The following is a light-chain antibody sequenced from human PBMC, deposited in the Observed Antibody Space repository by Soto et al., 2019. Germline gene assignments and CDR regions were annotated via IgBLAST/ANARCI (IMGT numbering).Light chain of an antibody. J-gene: IGLJ7*01. CDR1: SSNIGGNY. V-gene: IGLV1-47*01. CDR2: RNN. CDR3: ATWEVTQSGNMV. Sequence: QSVLTQPPSASGTPGQTVTIPCSGSSSNIGGNYVFWYQHLPGTAPKLLIYRNNLRPSGVPDRFSGSKSGTAASLAISGLRSEDEAEYYCATWEVTQSGNMVFGGGTQLTVL.